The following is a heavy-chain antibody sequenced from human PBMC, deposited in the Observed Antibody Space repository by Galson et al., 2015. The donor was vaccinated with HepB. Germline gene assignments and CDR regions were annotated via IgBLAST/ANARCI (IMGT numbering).Heavy chain of an antibody. V-gene: IGHV3-48*01. J-gene: IGHJ4*02. D-gene: IGHD1-1*01. CDR2: ISSSSRTT. CDR3: ARENDYCFDY. CDR1: GFTFSSFS. Sequence: SLRLSCAASGFTFSSFSMNWVRQAPGKGLEWVSYISSSSRTTYYADSVKGRFTISRNIAKNSLYLQMNSLRVEDTAVYYCARENDYCFDYWGPGVLVTVSA.